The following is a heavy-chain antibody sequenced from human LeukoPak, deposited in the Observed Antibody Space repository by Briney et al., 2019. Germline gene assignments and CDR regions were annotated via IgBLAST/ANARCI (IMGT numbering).Heavy chain of an antibody. CDR2: INHSGST. CDR3: ARHNFHIVSRYYFDY. J-gene: IGHJ4*02. Sequence: SETLSLTCAVYGGSFSGYYWSWIRQPPGKGLEWIGEINHSGSTNYNPSLKSRVTISVDTSKNQFSLKLSSVTAADTAVYYCARHNFHIVSRYYFDYWGQGTLVTVSS. CDR1: GGSFSGYY. D-gene: IGHD5/OR15-5a*01. V-gene: IGHV4-34*01.